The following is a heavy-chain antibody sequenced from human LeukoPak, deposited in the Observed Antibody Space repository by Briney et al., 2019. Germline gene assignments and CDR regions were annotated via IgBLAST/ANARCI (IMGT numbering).Heavy chain of an antibody. Sequence: GGSLGLSCVASGFTFSNYVMNWVRQAPGKGLQWVASISIGTGSTYYVDFVKGRFTISRDTSRNTLYLQMNSLEIEDTAVYYCAKSGRATDYWGQGTLVTVSS. V-gene: IGHV3-23*01. J-gene: IGHJ4*02. CDR3: AKSGRATDY. CDR2: ISIGTGST. CDR1: GFTFSNYV. D-gene: IGHD3-10*01.